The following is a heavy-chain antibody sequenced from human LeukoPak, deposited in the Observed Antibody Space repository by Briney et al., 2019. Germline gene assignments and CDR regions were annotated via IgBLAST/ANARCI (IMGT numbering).Heavy chain of an antibody. CDR3: AREGTAGTNLNWFDP. J-gene: IGHJ5*02. Sequence: PSETLSLTCTVSGGSFSRYYWSWIRQPPGKGLEWIGNIHYSGSTNYNPSLKSRVTISIDTSKNQFSLKLSSVTAADTAVYYCAREGTAGTNLNWFDPWGQGTLVTVSS. D-gene: IGHD1-1*01. V-gene: IGHV4-59*01. CDR1: GGSFSRYY. CDR2: IHYSGST.